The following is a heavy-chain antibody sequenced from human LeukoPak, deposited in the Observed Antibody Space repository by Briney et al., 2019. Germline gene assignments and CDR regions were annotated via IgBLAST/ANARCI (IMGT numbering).Heavy chain of an antibody. Sequence: SETLSLTCAVYGGSFSGYYWSWIRQPPGKGLEWIGEINHSGSTNYTPSLKSRVTISIDTSKNQFSLRLSSVTGADTAVYYSARGRRVIGFDYWGQGTLVTVSS. D-gene: IGHD2-21*01. CDR1: GGSFSGYY. V-gene: IGHV4-34*01. CDR2: INHSGST. J-gene: IGHJ4*02. CDR3: ARGRRVIGFDY.